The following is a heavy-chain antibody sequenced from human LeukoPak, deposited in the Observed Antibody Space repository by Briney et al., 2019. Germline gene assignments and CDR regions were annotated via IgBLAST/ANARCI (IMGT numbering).Heavy chain of an antibody. CDR1: GGTFSSYA. CDR2: IIPILGIA. V-gene: IGHV1-69*04. Sequence: SVKVSCKASGGTFSSYAISWVQQAPGQGLEWMGRIIPILGIANYAQKFQGRVTITADKSTSTAYMELSSLRSEDTAVYYCARERGYSYGYSFGYWGQGTLVTVSS. J-gene: IGHJ4*02. CDR3: ARERGYSYGYSFGY. D-gene: IGHD5-18*01.